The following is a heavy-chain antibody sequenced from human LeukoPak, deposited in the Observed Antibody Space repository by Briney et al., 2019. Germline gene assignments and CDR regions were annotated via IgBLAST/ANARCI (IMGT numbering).Heavy chain of an antibody. V-gene: IGHV4-59*08. J-gene: IGHJ5*02. D-gene: IGHD3-10*01. Sequence: SETLSLTCTVSGGSISSYYWSWIRQPPGKGPEWIGYIYYSGSTNYNPSLKSRVTISVDTSKNQFSLKLSSVTAADTAVYYCARALGGLWFGESNWFDPWGQGTLVTVSS. CDR1: GGSISSYY. CDR3: ARALGGLWFGESNWFDP. CDR2: IYYSGST.